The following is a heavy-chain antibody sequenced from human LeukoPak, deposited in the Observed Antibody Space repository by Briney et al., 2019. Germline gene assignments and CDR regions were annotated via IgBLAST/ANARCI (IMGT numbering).Heavy chain of an antibody. Sequence: ASVKVSCKASGYTFTGYYMHWVRQAPGQGLEWMGWINPNSGGTNYAQKFQGRVTMTRDTSISTAYMELSRLRSDDTAVYYCARVGHYDKNWFDPWGQGTLVTVSS. CDR3: ARVGHYDKNWFDP. V-gene: IGHV1-2*02. D-gene: IGHD3-22*01. J-gene: IGHJ5*02. CDR2: INPNSGGT. CDR1: GYTFTGYY.